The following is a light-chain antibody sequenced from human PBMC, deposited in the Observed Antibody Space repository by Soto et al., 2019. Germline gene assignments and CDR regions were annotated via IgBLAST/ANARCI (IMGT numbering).Light chain of an antibody. CDR2: WAS. V-gene: IGKV4-1*01. J-gene: IGKJ5*01. CDR3: QQYYCTPIT. CDR1: QSVLYSSNNKNY. Sequence: DIVMTQSPDSLAVSLGERATINCESSQSVLYSSNNKNYLAWYQQKPGQPPKLLIYWASTRESGVPDRFSGSGSGTDFTLTISSLQAEDVAVYYCQQYYCTPITFGQGTRLEIK.